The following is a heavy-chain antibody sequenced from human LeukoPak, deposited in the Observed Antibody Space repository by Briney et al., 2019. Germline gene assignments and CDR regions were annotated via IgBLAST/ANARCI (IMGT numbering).Heavy chain of an antibody. Sequence: SETLSLTCAVYGGSFSGYYWSWIRQSSGKGLEWIGEINHSGSTNYNPSLKSRVTISLDTSKNQFSLKLSSVTAADTAVYYCARDYYDSSGYYPPYYYYYMDVWGKGTTVTVSS. CDR2: INHSGST. V-gene: IGHV4-34*01. D-gene: IGHD3-22*01. CDR1: GGSFSGYY. J-gene: IGHJ6*03. CDR3: ARDYYDSSGYYPPYYYYYMDV.